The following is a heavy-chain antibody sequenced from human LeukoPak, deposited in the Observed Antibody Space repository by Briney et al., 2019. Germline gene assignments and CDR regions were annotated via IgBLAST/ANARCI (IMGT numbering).Heavy chain of an antibody. CDR2: IWYGGSNK. V-gene: IGHV3-33*06. D-gene: IGHD3-3*01. J-gene: IGHJ4*02. CDR3: AERSVDYDFWSGVDY. CDR1: GFTFSSYG. Sequence: GRSLRLSCAASGFTFSSYGMHWVRQAPGKGLEWVAVIWYGGSNKYYADSVKGRFIISRDSSKNTLYLQMNSLRAEDTAVYYCAERSVDYDFWSGVDYWGQGTLVTVSS.